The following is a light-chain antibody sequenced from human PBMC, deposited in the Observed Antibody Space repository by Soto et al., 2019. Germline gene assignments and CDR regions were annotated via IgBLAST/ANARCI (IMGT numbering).Light chain of an antibody. J-gene: IGKJ1*01. Sequence: DIPMTQSPSSLSASVGDSVTITCRAGQNIARYLSWYQQKPGKAPMLLIYGASTVQGGVPSRFSGSGSGTEFTLTIDSLQPEDFATYYCQQSFSSQWTFGQGTKVDIK. V-gene: IGKV1-39*01. CDR2: GAS. CDR3: QQSFSSQWT. CDR1: QNIARY.